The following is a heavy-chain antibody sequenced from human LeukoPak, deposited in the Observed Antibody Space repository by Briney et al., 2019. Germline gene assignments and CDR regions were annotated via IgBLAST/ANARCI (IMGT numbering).Heavy chain of an antibody. CDR1: GGSISSGGYY. J-gene: IGHJ3*02. CDR2: IYYSGST. V-gene: IGHV4-31*03. Sequence: SETLSLTCTVSGGSISSGGYYWSWIRQHPGTGLEWIGYIYYSGSTYYNPSLKSRVTISVDTSKNQFSLKLSSVTAADTAVYYCARGGQWLSYVAFDIWGQGTMVTVSS. CDR3: ARGGQWLSYVAFDI. D-gene: IGHD3-22*01.